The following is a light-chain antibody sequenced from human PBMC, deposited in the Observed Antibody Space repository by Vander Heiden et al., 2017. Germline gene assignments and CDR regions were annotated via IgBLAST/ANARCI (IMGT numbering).Light chain of an antibody. CDR1: SSNIGSNT. CDR2: SNN. J-gene: IGLJ3*02. CDR3: AAWDDSLNGRV. V-gene: IGLV1-44*01. Sequence: GQRVTISCSGSSSNIGSNTVNWYQQLPGTAPKLLIYSNNQRPSGVPDRVSGSKSGTSASLAISGLQSEDEADYYCAAWDDSLNGRVFGGGTKLTGL.